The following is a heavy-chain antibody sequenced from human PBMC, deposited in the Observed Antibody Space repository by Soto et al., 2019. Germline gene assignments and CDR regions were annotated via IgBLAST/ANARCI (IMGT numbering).Heavy chain of an antibody. V-gene: IGHV3-23*01. J-gene: IGHJ4*02. CDR2: MSRTGDNT. Sequence: PWWSLRLSCAASVFTFSIYAMTWFRQSPGKGLEWVSSMSRTGDNTYYADSVKGRFTISRDNSKNTLYLQMNSLRAEDTAIYYCAKDQSNSNPLYYFDFWGPGTLVTVSS. CDR1: VFTFSIYA. D-gene: IGHD3-22*01. CDR3: AKDQSNSNPLYYFDF.